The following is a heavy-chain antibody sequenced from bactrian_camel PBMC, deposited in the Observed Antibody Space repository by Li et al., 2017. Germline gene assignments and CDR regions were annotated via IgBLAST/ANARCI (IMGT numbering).Heavy chain of an antibody. Sequence: HVQLVESGGSLVRPGGSLRLSCAASGFTLRYAYAYISWVRQAPGKGLEWVSSIYSDGSSPYYADSVKGRFTISRDNAENTVYLQMNSLKSDDTGLYYCVTVAFGYCGGGYCYSVDFGYWGQGTQVTVS. D-gene: IGHD2*01. V-gene: IGHV3-2*01. CDR3: VTVAFGYCGGGYCYSVDFGY. CDR1: GFTLRYAY. CDR2: IYSDGSSP. J-gene: IGHJ6*01.